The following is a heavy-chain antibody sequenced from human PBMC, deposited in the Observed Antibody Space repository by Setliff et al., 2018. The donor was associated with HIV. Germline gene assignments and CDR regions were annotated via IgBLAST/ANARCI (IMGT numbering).Heavy chain of an antibody. CDR2: IYSSWTT. CDR1: GGSISSGSYY. CDR3: ARESRVRDLVVVVDARENYYYCMDV. D-gene: IGHD2-8*02. J-gene: IGHJ6*03. V-gene: IGHV4-61*09. Sequence: SETLSLTCTVSGGSISSGSYYWSWVRQSAGNGLEWIGHIYSSWTTSYNPSLESRVAFSIDTSTNQFSLRLTAVTAADTAVYYCARESRVRDLVVVVDARENYYYCMDVWGKGTTVTSP.